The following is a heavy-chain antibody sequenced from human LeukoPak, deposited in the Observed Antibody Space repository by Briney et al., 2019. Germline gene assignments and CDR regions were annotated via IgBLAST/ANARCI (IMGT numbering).Heavy chain of an antibody. CDR2: MYYTANS. CDR1: GVSVGSAGYY. CDR3: ARSQSQSGSYRYYFAY. J-gene: IGHJ4*02. V-gene: IGHV4-61*08. D-gene: IGHD1-26*01. Sequence: PSETLSLTCSVSGVSVGSAGYYWTCIRQPPGKGLEWIGYMYYTANSSYNPFLKSRVTMSLDPSQNEFSLRLTSVTAADTAVYYCARSQSQSGSYRYYFAYWGQGILVTVSS.